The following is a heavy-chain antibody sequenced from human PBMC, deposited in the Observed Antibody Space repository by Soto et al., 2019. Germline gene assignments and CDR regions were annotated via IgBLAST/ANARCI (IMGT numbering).Heavy chain of an antibody. CDR1: NASIRTGGYS. V-gene: IGHV4-30-2*01. D-gene: IGHD5-12*01. J-gene: IGHJ4*02. Sequence: SVTLSLTCAVTNASIRTGGYSWSCIRQPPGKGLEWIGYIYHSGSTYYNPSLKSRVTISVDRSKNQFSLKLRSVTAADTAVYYCARAGVEMATIHFDYWGQGTLVTVS. CDR2: IYHSGST. CDR3: ARAGVEMATIHFDY.